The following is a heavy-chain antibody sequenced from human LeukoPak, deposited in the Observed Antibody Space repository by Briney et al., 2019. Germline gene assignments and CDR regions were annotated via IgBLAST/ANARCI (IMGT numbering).Heavy chain of an antibody. V-gene: IGHV3-73*01. J-gene: IGHJ4*02. CDR2: IRSKANSYAT. Sequence: TGGSLRLSCAASGFTVSRNYMSWVRQASGKGLEWVGRIRSKANSYATAYAASVKGRFTISRDDSKNTAYLQMNSLKTEDTAVYYCTRHLPDSSGPPDYWGQGTLVTVSS. CDR1: GFTVSRNY. CDR3: TRHLPDSSGPPDY. D-gene: IGHD6-25*01.